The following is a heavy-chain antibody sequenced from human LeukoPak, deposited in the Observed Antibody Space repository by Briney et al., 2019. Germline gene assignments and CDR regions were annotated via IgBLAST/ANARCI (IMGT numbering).Heavy chain of an antibody. Sequence: SETLSLTCTVSSGSISTSNYYWGWVRQPPGKALEWIGNIFYSGSTYYSLSLKSRVTISLDTSRNQFSLKLSSVTAADTAVYYCARGAPSFRSYYYGSGSLDYWGQGTLVTVSS. CDR3: ARGAPSFRSYYYGSGSLDY. J-gene: IGHJ4*02. CDR1: SGSISTSNYY. CDR2: IFYSGST. D-gene: IGHD3-10*01. V-gene: IGHV4-39*07.